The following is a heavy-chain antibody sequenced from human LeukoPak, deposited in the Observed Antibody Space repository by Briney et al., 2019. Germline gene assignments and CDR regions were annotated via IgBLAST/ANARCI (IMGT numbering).Heavy chain of an antibody. D-gene: IGHD5-24*01. J-gene: IGHJ4*02. V-gene: IGHV1-2*02. CDR2: INPNSGGT. CDR3: ARKFAGRWLQFVDY. Sequence: GASVKVSCKASGYTFTAYYMHWVRQAPGQGLEWMGWINPNSGGTNYAQRFQGRVTMTRDTSISTAYMELSRLRSDDTAVYYCARKFAGRWLQFVDYWGQGTLVTVSS. CDR1: GYTFTAYY.